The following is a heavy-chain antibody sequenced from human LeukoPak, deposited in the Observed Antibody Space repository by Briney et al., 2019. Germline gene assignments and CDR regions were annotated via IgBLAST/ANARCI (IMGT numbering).Heavy chain of an antibody. D-gene: IGHD6-19*01. CDR2: IYHSGST. V-gene: IGHV4-38-2*01. J-gene: IGHJ4*02. Sequence: PGGSLRLSCAASGFTVSSNYMSWIRQPPGKWLEWIGSIYHSGSTYYNPSLKSRVTISVDTSKNQFSLKLSSVTAADTAVYYCARPGIAVPGGFDYWGQGTLVTVSS. CDR1: GFTVSSNY. CDR3: ARPGIAVPGGFDY.